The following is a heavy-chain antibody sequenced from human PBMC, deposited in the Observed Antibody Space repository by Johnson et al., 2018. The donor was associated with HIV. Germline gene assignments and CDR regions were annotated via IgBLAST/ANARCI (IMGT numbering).Heavy chain of an antibody. J-gene: IGHJ3*02. CDR3: VSREWELHAFDI. V-gene: IGHV3-13*01. Sequence: MLLVESGGGLVQPGGSLRLSCAASGFTFSSYDMHWVRQATGKGLEWVSAIGTAGDTYYPGSVKGRFTISRENAKNSLSLQMNSLRAEDTAVYYCVSREWELHAFDIWGQGTVVTVSS. CDR2: IGTAGDT. D-gene: IGHD1-26*01. CDR1: GFTFSSYD.